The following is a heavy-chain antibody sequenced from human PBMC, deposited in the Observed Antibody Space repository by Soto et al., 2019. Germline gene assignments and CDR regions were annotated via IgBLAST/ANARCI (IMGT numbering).Heavy chain of an antibody. CDR1: GFFISSGNY. J-gene: IGHJ3*01. V-gene: IGHV4-38-2*01. CDR3: ARARWYDAFDV. CDR2: IFHGVNT. D-gene: IGHD2-15*01. Sequence: SETLSLTCAVSGFFISSGNYWGWIRKPPGKGLEWIGSIFHGVNTYYNPSLKSRVNISVDMSKNQFSLKLNSVTDADTAVYYCARARWYDAFDVLGQGKVVTVSS.